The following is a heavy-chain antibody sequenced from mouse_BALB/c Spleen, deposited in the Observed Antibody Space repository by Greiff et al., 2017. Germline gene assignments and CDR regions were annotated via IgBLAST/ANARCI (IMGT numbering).Heavy chain of an antibody. J-gene: IGHJ4*01. CDR2: ISSGGSYT. Sequence: EVKVEESGGGLVKPGGSLKLSCAASGFTFSSYAMSWVRQSPEKRLEWVAEISSGGSYTYYPDTVTGRFTISRDNAKNTLYLEMSSLRSEDTAMYYCAREITTVVEGYYAMDYWGQGTSVTVSS. D-gene: IGHD1-1*01. V-gene: IGHV5-9-4*01. CDR3: AREITTVVEGYYAMDY. CDR1: GFTFSSYA.